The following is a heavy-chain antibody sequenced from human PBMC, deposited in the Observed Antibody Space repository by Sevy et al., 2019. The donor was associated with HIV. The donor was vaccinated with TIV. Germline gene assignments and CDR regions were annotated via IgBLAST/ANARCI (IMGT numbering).Heavy chain of an antibody. J-gene: IGHJ4*02. V-gene: IGHV3-30-3*01. CDR1: GFTFSHYA. Sequence: GGSLRLSCAASGFTFSHYAMHWVRQAPGKGLEWVAVISYDGSEKNYADSVKGRFTISRDNSKNTLFLLMNSLTVEDTDVYYCARDYMVATMQGYLDSWGQGTLVTVSS. CDR3: ARDYMVATMQGYLDS. CDR2: ISYDGSEK. D-gene: IGHD5-12*01.